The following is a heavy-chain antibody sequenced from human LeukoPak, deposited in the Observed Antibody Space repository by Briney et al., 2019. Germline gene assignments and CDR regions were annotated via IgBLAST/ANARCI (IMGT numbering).Heavy chain of an antibody. V-gene: IGHV4-34*08. CDR2: INHSGGT. Sequence: SETLSFTGAGYGFTFSGFYWTWLPQRPGKGLEGGGVINHSGGTYSNPSLKSGATTAVDASSNQFSQKLNLVTAADTAVYYCARHQGVVDLWTRATLVTASS. J-gene: IGHJ2*01. CDR1: GFTFSGFY. CDR3: ARHQGVVDL. D-gene: IGHD3-3*01.